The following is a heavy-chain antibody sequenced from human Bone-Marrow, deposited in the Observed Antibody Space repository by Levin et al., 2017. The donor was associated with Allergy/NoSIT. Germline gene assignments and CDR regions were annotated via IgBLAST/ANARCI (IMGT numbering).Heavy chain of an antibody. CDR2: ISRSGHTI. CDR1: GFTFSDFY. CDR3: ARDQALYYYYYYMDV. Sequence: PGGSLRLSCAASGFTFSDFYMSWIRQAPGKGLEWVSYISRSGHTIYYTDSVKGRFTISRANAKNSLFLQMNSLRAEDTAVYYCARDQALYYYYYYMDVWGKGTTVTVSS. J-gene: IGHJ6*03. V-gene: IGHV3-11*01.